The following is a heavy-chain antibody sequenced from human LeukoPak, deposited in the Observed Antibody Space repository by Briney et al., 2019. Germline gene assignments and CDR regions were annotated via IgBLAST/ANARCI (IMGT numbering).Heavy chain of an antibody. D-gene: IGHD3-10*01. J-gene: IGHJ5*02. Sequence: ASVKVSCKASGYTFTGYYMHWVRQAPGQGLEWMGWINPNSGGTNYAQKFQGRVTMARDMSTSTVYMELSSLRSEDTAVYYCARDAYGSGSYGSWFDPWGQGTLVTVSS. CDR1: GYTFTGYY. V-gene: IGHV1-2*02. CDR2: INPNSGGT. CDR3: ARDAYGSGSYGSWFDP.